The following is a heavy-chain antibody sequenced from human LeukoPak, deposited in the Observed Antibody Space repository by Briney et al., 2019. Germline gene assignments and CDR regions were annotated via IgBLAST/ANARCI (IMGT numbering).Heavy chain of an antibody. CDR1: GFTVSSNY. CDR2: IYSGGST. J-gene: IGHJ6*02. Sequence: QSGGSLRLSCAASGFTVSSNYMSWVRQAPGKGLEWASVIYSGGSTYYADSVKGRFTISRDNSKNTLYLQMNSLRAEDTAVYYCARVRDSSGYFEYYYYYGMDVWGQGTTVTVSS. CDR3: ARVRDSSGYFEYYYYYGMDV. V-gene: IGHV3-66*01. D-gene: IGHD3-22*01.